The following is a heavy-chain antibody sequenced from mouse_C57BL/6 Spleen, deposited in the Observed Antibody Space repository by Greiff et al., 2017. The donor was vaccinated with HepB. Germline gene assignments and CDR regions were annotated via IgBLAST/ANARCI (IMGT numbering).Heavy chain of an antibody. Sequence: VQLQQPGAELVRPGTSVKLSCKASGYTFTSYWMHWVKQRPGQGLEWIGVIDPSDSYTNYNQKFKGKATLTVDTSYSTAYMQLSSLTSEDSAVYYCSRSASQADCFDYWGQGTTLTVSS. CDR3: SRSASQADCFDY. J-gene: IGHJ2*01. CDR2: IDPSDSYT. V-gene: IGHV1-59*01. D-gene: IGHD3-2*02. CDR1: GYTFTSYW.